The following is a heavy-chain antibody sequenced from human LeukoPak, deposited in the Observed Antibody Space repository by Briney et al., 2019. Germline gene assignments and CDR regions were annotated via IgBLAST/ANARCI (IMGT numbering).Heavy chain of an antibody. CDR1: GFTFSSYA. D-gene: IGHD3-3*01. CDR2: ISGSGGST. V-gene: IGHV3-23*01. CDR3: TRDPLWEWLSTGRYFQH. J-gene: IGHJ1*01. Sequence: GGSLRLSCAASGFTFSSYAMSWVRQAPGKGLEWVSAISGSGGSTYYADSVKGRFTISRDNAKNSLYLQMNSLRAEDTAVYYCTRDPLWEWLSTGRYFQHWGQGTLVTVSS.